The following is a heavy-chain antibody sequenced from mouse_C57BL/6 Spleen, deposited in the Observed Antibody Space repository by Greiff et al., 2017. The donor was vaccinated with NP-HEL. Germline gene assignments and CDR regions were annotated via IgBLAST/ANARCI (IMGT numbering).Heavy chain of an antibody. CDR2: IRNKANNHAT. V-gene: IGHV6-6*01. D-gene: IGHD3-2*02. CDR3: TRGSSGYPYAMDY. J-gene: IGHJ4*01. Sequence: EVQLVESGGGLVQPGGSMKLSCAASGFTFSDAWMDWVRQSPEKGLEWVAEIRNKANNHATYYAESVKGRFTISRDDSKSSVYLQMNSLRAEDTGIYYCTRGSSGYPYAMDYWGQGTSVTVSS. CDR1: GFTFSDAW.